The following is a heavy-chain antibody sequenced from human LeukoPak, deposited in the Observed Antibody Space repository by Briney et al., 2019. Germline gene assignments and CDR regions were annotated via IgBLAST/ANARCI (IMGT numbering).Heavy chain of an antibody. CDR1: GFTFSSYW. Sequence: SGGSLRLSCAASGFTFSSYWMSWVRQAPGKGLEWVANIKQDGSEKYYVDSVKGRFTISGDNAKNSLYLQMNSLRAEDTAVYYCAHATAPDAFDIWGQGTMVTVSS. D-gene: IGHD2-2*01. V-gene: IGHV3-7*01. J-gene: IGHJ3*02. CDR3: AHATAPDAFDI. CDR2: IKQDGSEK.